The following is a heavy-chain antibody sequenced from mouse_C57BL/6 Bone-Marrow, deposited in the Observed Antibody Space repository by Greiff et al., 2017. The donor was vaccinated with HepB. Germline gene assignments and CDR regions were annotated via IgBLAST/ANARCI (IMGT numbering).Heavy chain of an antibody. CDR3: ANYYCGSSYYFDY. Sequence: QVQLQQPGAELVKPGASVKVSCKASGYTFTSYWMHWVKQRPGQGLEWIGRIHPSDSDTTYNQKFKGKATLTVDKSSSPAYMQLSSLRSEDSAVYVCANYYCGSSYYFDYWGQGTTLTVSA. CDR2: IHPSDSDT. D-gene: IGHD1-1*01. V-gene: IGHV1-74*01. CDR1: GYTFTSYW. J-gene: IGHJ2*01.